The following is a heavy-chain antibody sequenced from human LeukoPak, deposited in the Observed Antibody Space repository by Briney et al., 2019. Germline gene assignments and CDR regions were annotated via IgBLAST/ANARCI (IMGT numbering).Heavy chain of an antibody. J-gene: IGHJ5*02. CDR3: ARGGSSWYRGKNWFDP. D-gene: IGHD6-13*01. CDR1: GFTFSSYS. CDR2: ISSSSSTI. Sequence: GGSLRLSCAASGFTFSSYSMNWVRQAPGKGLEWVSYISSSSSTIYYADSVKGRFTISRDNAKNSLYLQMNSLRDEDTAVYYCARGGSSWYRGKNWFDPWGKGTLVT. V-gene: IGHV3-48*02.